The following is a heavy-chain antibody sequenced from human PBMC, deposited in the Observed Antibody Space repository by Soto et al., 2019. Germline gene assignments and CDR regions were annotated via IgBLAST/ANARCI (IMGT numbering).Heavy chain of an antibody. V-gene: IGHV4-34*01. CDR3: ARDGYSYGSFDY. CDR2: INHRGRT. CDR1: GGSLSGDY. D-gene: IGHD5-18*01. Sequence: QVQLQQWGAGLLKPSETLSLTCAVYGGSLSGDYWSWIRQPPGKGLEWIGEINHRGRTNYNPSLKSRXIIXVXTSNNQFSLKLSSMTAADTAVYYCARDGYSYGSFDYWGQGTLVTVSS. J-gene: IGHJ4*02.